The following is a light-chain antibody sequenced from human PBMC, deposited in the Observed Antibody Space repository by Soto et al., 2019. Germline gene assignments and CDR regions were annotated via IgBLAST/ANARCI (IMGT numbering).Light chain of an antibody. J-gene: IGKJ3*01. CDR1: QDISNY. CDR2: DAS. Sequence: DIQMTQSPSSLSASVGDRVTITCQASQDISNYLNWYQQKPGKAPKLLIYDASNLKAGVPSRFXGSGAGTDFTFTISSLQPEDIATYYCQQYHNLPPFTFGPGTKVDIK. V-gene: IGKV1-33*01. CDR3: QQYHNLPPFT.